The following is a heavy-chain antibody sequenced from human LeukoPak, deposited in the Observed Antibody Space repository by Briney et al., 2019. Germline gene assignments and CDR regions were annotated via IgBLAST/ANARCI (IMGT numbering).Heavy chain of an antibody. Sequence: GGSLRLSCAASGFTFSNYAMSWVRQAPGTGLEWVSAISGSGGSTYYADSVKGRFTISRDNSKNTLYLQMNSLRADDTAVYYCAKRYCASTSCQPNWFDPWGQGTLVTVSS. D-gene: IGHD2-2*01. CDR3: AKRYCASTSCQPNWFDP. CDR1: GFTFSNYA. V-gene: IGHV3-23*01. J-gene: IGHJ5*02. CDR2: ISGSGGST.